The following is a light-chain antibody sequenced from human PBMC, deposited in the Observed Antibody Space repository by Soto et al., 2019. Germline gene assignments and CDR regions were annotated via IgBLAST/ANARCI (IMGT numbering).Light chain of an antibody. CDR3: QQYGTSSRT. V-gene: IGKV1-5*03. CDR1: QTISTS. J-gene: IGKJ1*01. Sequence: DIQMTQSPSTLSGSVGDRVTITCRASQTISTSLAWYQQKPGRPPKLLIYLASSLQSGVPARFSGSGSATEFTLSISSLQPHDFATYYCQQYGTSSRTFGQGTKVDI. CDR2: LAS.